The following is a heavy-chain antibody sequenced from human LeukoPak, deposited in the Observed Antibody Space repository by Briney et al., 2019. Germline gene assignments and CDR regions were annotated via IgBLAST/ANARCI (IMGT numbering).Heavy chain of an antibody. CDR1: GYSFTSYV. J-gene: IGHJ6*02. CDR2: INTNTGDP. V-gene: IGHV7-4-1*02. Sequence: ASVKVSCKASGYSFTSYVMNWVRQAPGQGLEWMGWINTNTGDPMYAQGFTGRFVFSLDTSVNTAYLQISSLKTEDTAVYYCARPGSFVVTAILHHYGMDVWGQGTTVTVSS. CDR3: ARPGSFVVTAILHHYGMDV. D-gene: IGHD2-21*02.